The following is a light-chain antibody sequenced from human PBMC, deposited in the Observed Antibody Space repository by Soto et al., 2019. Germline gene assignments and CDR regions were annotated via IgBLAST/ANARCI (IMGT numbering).Light chain of an antibody. CDR2: DAS. J-gene: IGKJ1*01. CDR3: QQYGSSPPLT. Sequence: EIVLTQSPATLSLSPGERATLSCRASQSVSSSYLAWYQQKPGLAPRLLIYDASSKATGIPDRFSGSGSGTDFPLTISRLEPEDFAVYYCQQYGSSPPLTFGQGTKVEIK. V-gene: IGKV3D-20*01. CDR1: QSVSSSY.